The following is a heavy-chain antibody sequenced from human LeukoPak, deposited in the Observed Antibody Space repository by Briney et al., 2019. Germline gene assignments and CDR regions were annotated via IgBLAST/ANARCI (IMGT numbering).Heavy chain of an antibody. Sequence: GRSLRLSCAASGFTFSSYGVHWVRQAPGKGLEWVAVISYDGSNKYYADSVKGRFTISRDNSKNTLYLQMNSLRAEDTAVYYCARLGYGDYKGDLDYWGQGTLVTVSS. CDR3: ARLGYGDYKGDLDY. J-gene: IGHJ4*02. D-gene: IGHD4-17*01. CDR2: ISYDGSNK. CDR1: GFTFSSYG. V-gene: IGHV3-30-3*01.